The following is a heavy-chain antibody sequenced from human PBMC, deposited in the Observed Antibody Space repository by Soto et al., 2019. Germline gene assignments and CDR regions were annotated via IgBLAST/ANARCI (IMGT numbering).Heavy chain of an antibody. CDR3: ARGFTMIVVYGMDV. V-gene: IGHV1-69*13. D-gene: IGHD3-22*01. J-gene: IGHJ6*02. CDR1: GGTFSSYA. Sequence: SVKVSCKASGGTFSSYAISWVRQAPGQGLEWMGGIIPIFGTANYAQKFQGRVTITADEYTSTAYMELSSLRSEDTAVYYCARGFTMIVVYGMDVWGQGTTVTVSS. CDR2: IIPIFGTA.